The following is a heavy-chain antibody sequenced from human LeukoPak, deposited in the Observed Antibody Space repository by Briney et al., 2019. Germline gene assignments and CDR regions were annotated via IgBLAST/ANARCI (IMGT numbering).Heavy chain of an antibody. J-gene: IGHJ3*02. CDR2: IIPIFGTA. D-gene: IGHD6-13*01. Sequence: ASVKVSCKASGGTFSSYAISWVRQAPGQGLEGMGGIIPIFGTANYAQKFQGRVTITADESTSTAYMELSSLRSEDTAVYYCARDRKLVAAADHDAFDIWGQGTMVTVSS. CDR3: ARDRKLVAAADHDAFDI. CDR1: GGTFSSYA. V-gene: IGHV1-69*13.